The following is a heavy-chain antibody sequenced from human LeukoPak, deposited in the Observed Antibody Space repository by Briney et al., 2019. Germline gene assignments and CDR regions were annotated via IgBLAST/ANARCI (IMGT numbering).Heavy chain of an antibody. CDR2: INHSGST. Sequence: PSETLSLTCAVSGGSISSNSYYWSWIRQPPGKGLEWIGEINHSGSTNYNPSLKSRVTISVDTSKNQFSLKLSSVTAADTAVYYCARVVDPYCYYMDVWGKGTTVTVSS. V-gene: IGHV4-39*07. CDR1: GGSISSNSYY. J-gene: IGHJ6*03. CDR3: ARVVDPYCYYMDV.